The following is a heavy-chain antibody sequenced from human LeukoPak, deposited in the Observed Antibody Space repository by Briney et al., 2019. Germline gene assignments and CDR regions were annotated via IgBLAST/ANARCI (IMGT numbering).Heavy chain of an antibody. D-gene: IGHD1-14*01. V-gene: IGHV3-30*04. J-gene: IGHJ4*02. CDR2: ISYDGSNK. Sequence: GRSLRLSCAASGFTFSSYAMHWVRQAPGKGLEWVAVISYDGSNKYYADSVKGRFTISRDNSKNTLYLQMNSLRAEDTAVYYCVRGISVKEPGNYWGQGTLVTVSS. CDR1: GFTFSSYA. CDR3: VRGISVKEPGNY.